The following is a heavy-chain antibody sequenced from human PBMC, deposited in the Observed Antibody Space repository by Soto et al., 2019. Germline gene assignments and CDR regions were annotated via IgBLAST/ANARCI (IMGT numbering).Heavy chain of an antibody. V-gene: IGHV4-59*01. CDR2: IYYSGST. J-gene: IGHJ6*02. D-gene: IGHD1-26*01. CDR1: GGSISSYY. Sequence: QVQLQESGPGLVKPSETLSLTCTVSGGSISSYYWSWIRQPPGKGLEWIGYIYYSGSTNYNPSLKSRVTISVDTSKNQFSLKLSSVTAADTAVYYCARWVGYGMDVWGQATTVTVSS. CDR3: ARWVGYGMDV.